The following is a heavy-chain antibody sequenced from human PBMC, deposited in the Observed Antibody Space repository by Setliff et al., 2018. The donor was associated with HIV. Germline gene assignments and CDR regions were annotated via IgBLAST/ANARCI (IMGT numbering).Heavy chain of an antibody. CDR3: ARDKDAIYYGSGSFFYYYYMDV. V-gene: IGHV1-46*01. J-gene: IGHJ6*03. CDR2: INPSGAST. D-gene: IGHD3-10*01. Sequence: ASVKVSCKASGYTFISYYMHWVRQAPGQGLEWMGIINPSGASTSYAQKFQGRVTMTRDTSTSTMYMELSSLRSEDTAVYYCARDKDAIYYGSGSFFYYYYMDVWGKGTTVTVS. CDR1: GYTFISYY.